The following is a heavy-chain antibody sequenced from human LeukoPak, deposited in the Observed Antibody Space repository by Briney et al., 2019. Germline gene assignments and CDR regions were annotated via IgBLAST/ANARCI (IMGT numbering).Heavy chain of an antibody. CDR3: ARVRGTFETD. D-gene: IGHD3-16*01. J-gene: IGHJ1*01. V-gene: IGHV4-59*07. CDR1: GASISTYY. Sequence: SDTLSLTCTVSGASISTYYWSWIRQPPGKGLEWIGYLYYSGSTSYSPSLKSRVTMSVDTSKSQFSLKLNSVTAADTAIYYCARVRGTFETDWGQGTLVTVSS. CDR2: LYYSGST.